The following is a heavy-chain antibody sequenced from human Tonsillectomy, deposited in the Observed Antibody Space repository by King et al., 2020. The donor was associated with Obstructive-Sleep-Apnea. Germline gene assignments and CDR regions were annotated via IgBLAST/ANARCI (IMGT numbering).Heavy chain of an antibody. CDR1: GFTFSRHS. Sequence: VQLVEAGGGLVQPGGSLRLSCAASGFTFSRHSMNWVRQAPGKGLEWGSYISTGSSTIKYAVPVKGRFTISRDNARNSLYLQMSSLRAEDTAVYYCARDHYGDYLAYYDGMDVWGQGTTVTVSS. V-gene: IGHV3-48*04. CDR2: ISTGSSTI. J-gene: IGHJ6*02. D-gene: IGHD4-17*01. CDR3: ARDHYGDYLAYYDGMDV.